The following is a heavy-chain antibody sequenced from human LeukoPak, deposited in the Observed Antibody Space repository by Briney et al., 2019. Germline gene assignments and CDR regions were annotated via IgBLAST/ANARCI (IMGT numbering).Heavy chain of an antibody. D-gene: IGHD3-3*01. Sequence: ASVKVSCKASGYTFTSYDINWVRQATGQGLEWMGWINPNSGNTGYAQKFQGRVTLTRNTSISTAYMELSSLRSEDTAVYYCTRRSGLYNWFDPWGQGALVTVSS. J-gene: IGHJ5*02. V-gene: IGHV1-8*01. CDR1: GYTFTSYD. CDR3: TRRSGLYNWFDP. CDR2: INPNSGNT.